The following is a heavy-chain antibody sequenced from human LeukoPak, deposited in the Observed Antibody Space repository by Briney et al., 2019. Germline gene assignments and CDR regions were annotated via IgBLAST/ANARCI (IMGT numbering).Heavy chain of an antibody. CDR1: GYTFTNYG. D-gene: IGHD2-21*02. J-gene: IGHJ4*02. CDR2: ISAYNGNT. V-gene: IGHV1-18*01. CDR3: AREWEGGVCGGDCRPLDY. Sequence: GASVKVSCKASGYTFTNYGISWVRQAPGQGLEWMGWISAYNGNTNYAQKLQGRVTMTTDTSTSTAYMELRSLRSDDTAVYYCAREWEGGVCGGDCRPLDYWGQGTLVTVSS.